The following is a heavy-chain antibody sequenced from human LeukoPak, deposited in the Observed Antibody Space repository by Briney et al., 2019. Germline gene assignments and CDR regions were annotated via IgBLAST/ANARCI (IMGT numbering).Heavy chain of an antibody. CDR1: GFNISRNY. J-gene: IGHJ4*02. CDR2: IYNTGAT. D-gene: IGHD3-16*01. Sequence: GGSLRLSCAASGFNISRNYMSWVRQAPGKGLEWVSVIYNTGATYFAGSVGGRFNISRDISKNTVYLQMISLRAEDTAVYYCVGSLWGYQFDYWGQGILVTVSS. V-gene: IGHV3-66*02. CDR3: VGSLWGYQFDY.